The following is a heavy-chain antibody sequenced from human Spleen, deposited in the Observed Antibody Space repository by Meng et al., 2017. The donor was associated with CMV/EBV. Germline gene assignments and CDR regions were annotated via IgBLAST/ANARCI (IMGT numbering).Heavy chain of an antibody. Sequence: GESLKISCAASGFSLSSYAIHWVRQAPGKGLEWVAVISYDGSNKYYGDSVKGRFTISRDNAKNSLYLQMNSLRAEDTAVYYCARVKSGRGAFDIWGQGTMVTVSS. CDR2: ISYDGSNK. CDR1: GFSLSSYA. J-gene: IGHJ3*02. D-gene: IGHD1-26*01. V-gene: IGHV3-30*04. CDR3: ARVKSGRGAFDI.